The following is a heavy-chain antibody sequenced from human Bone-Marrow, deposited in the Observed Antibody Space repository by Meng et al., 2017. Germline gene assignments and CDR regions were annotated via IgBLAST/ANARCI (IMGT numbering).Heavy chain of an antibody. CDR2: ISYDGSNK. Sequence: VRLVESGGGLVKPGGSLRLSCAASGFTFSDYYMSWIRQAPGKGLEWVALISYDGSNKELADSVKGRFTISRDNPKNTLYLQMNSLRPEDTAVYYCARETEGIDRAMVGYWGQGTLVTVSS. CDR1: GFTFSDYY. V-gene: IGHV3-30*03. D-gene: IGHD5-18*01. CDR3: ARETEGIDRAMVGY. J-gene: IGHJ4*02.